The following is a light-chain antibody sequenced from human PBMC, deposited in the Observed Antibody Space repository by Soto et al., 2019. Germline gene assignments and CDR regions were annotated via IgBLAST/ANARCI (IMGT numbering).Light chain of an antibody. CDR2: DVS. CDR3: RPYTPRATHVV. J-gene: IGLJ2*01. Sequence: QSALTQPASVSGSPGQSITISCTGTSSDVGSYNYVSWYQQYPGKAPKLMIYDVSNRPSGVSYRFSGSKSGNTASLTISGLQAEEEADYSSRPYTPRATHVVFGGGPKLTAL. V-gene: IGLV2-14*01. CDR1: SSDVGSYNY.